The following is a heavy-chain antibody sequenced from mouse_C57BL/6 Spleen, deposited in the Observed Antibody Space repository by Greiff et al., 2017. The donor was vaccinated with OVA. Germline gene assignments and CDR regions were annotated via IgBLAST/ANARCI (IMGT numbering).Heavy chain of an antibody. D-gene: IGHD2-3*01. CDR1: GYTFTSYW. CDR3: ARERWLLRGDAMDY. V-gene: IGHV1-72*01. CDR2: IEPNSGGT. Sequence: QVQLQQPGAELVKPGASVKLSCKASGYTFTSYWMHWVKQRPGRGLEWMGRIEPNSGGTKYNEKFKNKATLTVDKPSSTAYMQLSSLTSEDSAVYYCARERWLLRGDAMDYWGQGTSVTVSS. J-gene: IGHJ4*01.